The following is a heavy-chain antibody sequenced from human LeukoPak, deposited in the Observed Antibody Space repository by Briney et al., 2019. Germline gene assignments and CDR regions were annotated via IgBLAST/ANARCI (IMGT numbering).Heavy chain of an antibody. CDR3: TRDSGSY. D-gene: IGHD1-26*01. V-gene: IGHV3-49*04. CDR2: IRNKTSGGTT. CDR1: GFTFVDHA. Sequence: GGSLRLSCTASGFTFVDHAMTWVRQAPGKGLEWVGFIRNKTSGGTTEYAASVKGRFTISRDDSKSIVYLQMNSLETEDTGVYYCTRDSGSYWGQGTLVTVSS. J-gene: IGHJ4*02.